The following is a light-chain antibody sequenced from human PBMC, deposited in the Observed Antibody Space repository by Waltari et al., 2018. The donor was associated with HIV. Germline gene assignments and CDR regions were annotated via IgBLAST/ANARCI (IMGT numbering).Light chain of an antibody. CDR3: HQYSDWPFT. J-gene: IGKJ3*01. CDR1: QSLGTN. V-gene: IGKV3-15*01. Sequence: EKVMTQSTATLSVSPGDSATLSCTASQSLGTNVAWYQEIPGQAPRVLIYGASTRATGVPDRFSGSGSGTEFTLTISGLQSEDCAVYYCHQYSDWPFTFGPGTKVDI. CDR2: GAS.